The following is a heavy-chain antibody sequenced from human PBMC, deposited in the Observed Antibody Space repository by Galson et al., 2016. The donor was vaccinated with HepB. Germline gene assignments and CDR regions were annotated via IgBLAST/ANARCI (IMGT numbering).Heavy chain of an antibody. J-gene: IGHJ5*02. Sequence: SLRLSCAASGFTFSDTWMSWVRQAPGKGLEWVGRIKSKTDGGTPDYAAPVKVRFTISRADSRNTLYLQMNSLKTEDTAVYYCTKDRGRVGAAGWFDPWGQGTLVTVSS. CDR1: GFTFSDTW. V-gene: IGHV3-15*01. CDR3: TKDRGRVGAAGWFDP. D-gene: IGHD1-26*01. CDR2: IKSKTDGGTP.